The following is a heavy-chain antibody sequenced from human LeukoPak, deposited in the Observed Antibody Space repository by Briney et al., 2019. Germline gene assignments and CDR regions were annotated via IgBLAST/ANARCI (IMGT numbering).Heavy chain of an antibody. V-gene: IGHV3-30*18. D-gene: IGHD5-24*01. CDR3: AKDPDGYKPLA. J-gene: IGHJ5*02. CDR2: ISYDGSNK. Sequence: GGSLRLSCAASGFTFSSYGMHWVRQAPGKGLEWVAVISYDGSNKYYADSVKGRFTISRDNSKNTLYLQMNSLRAEDTAVYYCAKDPDGYKPLAWGQGPLVTVSS. CDR1: GFTFSSYG.